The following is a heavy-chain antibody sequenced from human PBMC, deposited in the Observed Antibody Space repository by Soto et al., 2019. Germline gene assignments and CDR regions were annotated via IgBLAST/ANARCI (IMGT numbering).Heavy chain of an antibody. CDR1: GGSFSGYY. Sequence: SETLSLTCAVYGGSFSGYYWSWIRQPPGKGLEWIGEINHSGSTNYNPSLKSRVTISVDTSKNQFSLKLSSVTAADTAVYYCARGKKNRYCSGGSCFPSVSDWFDPWGQGTLVTVSS. D-gene: IGHD2-15*01. CDR2: INHSGST. V-gene: IGHV4-34*01. CDR3: ARGKKNRYCSGGSCFPSVSDWFDP. J-gene: IGHJ5*02.